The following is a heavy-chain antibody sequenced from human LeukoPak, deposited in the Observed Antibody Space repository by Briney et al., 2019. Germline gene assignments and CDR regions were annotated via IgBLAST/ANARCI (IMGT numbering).Heavy chain of an antibody. CDR2: ISSSSSYI. CDR1: GFTFSSYS. D-gene: IGHD4-17*01. Sequence: GSLRLSCAASGFTFSSYSMNWVRQAPGKGLEWVSSISSSSSYIYYADSVKGRFTISRDNAKNSLYLQMNSLRAEDTAVYYCARDSADGYFIWSYYFDYWGQGTLVTVSS. J-gene: IGHJ4*02. CDR3: ARDSADGYFIWSYYFDY. V-gene: IGHV3-21*01.